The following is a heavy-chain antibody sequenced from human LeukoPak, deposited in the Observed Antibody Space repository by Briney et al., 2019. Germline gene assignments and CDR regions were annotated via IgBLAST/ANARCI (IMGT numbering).Heavy chain of an antibody. CDR1: GYTLTELS. CDR2: FDPEDGET. V-gene: IGHV1-24*01. J-gene: IGHJ6*02. CDR3: ATDQRGAGLGFRYGSGSYNGMDV. D-gene: IGHD3-10*01. Sequence: ASVKVSCKVSGYTLTELSMHWVRQTPGKGLEWIGGFDPEDGETLYAQKFQDRVTMTEDTSTDTAYMELSSLRSEDTAVYYCATDQRGAGLGFRYGSGSYNGMDVWGQGTTVTVSS.